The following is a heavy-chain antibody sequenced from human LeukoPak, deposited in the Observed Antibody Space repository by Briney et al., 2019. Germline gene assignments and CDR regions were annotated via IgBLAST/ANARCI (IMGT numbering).Heavy chain of an antibody. V-gene: IGHV3-23*01. J-gene: IGHJ4*02. D-gene: IGHD6-6*01. CDR3: AKAGSLDIAARQNY. CDR2: ISGGDGTT. Sequence: RAGGSLRLSCAASGFTFSNYAMNWVRQAPGKGLEWVSGISGGDGTTFYADSVKGRFTISRDNSKNTLYLQMNSLRAEDTAVYYCAKAGSLDIAARQNYWGQGTLVTVSS. CDR1: GFTFSNYA.